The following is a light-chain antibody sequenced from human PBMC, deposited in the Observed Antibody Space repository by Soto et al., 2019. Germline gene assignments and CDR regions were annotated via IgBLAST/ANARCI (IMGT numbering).Light chain of an antibody. CDR3: QQYGSSRT. V-gene: IGKV3-20*01. Sequence: EIVLTQSPGTLSLSPGERATLSCRASQSVSSSYLAWYQHKPGQAPRLLIYGASSRATGIPDRFSGSGSGTDFLLTISRLEPEDFAVYYCQQYGSSRTFGQGTKVEIK. J-gene: IGKJ1*01. CDR1: QSVSSSY. CDR2: GAS.